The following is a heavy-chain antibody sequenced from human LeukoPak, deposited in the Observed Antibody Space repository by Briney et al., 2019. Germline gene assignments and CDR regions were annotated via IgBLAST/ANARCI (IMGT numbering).Heavy chain of an antibody. D-gene: IGHD6-19*01. CDR2: ISYDGLTT. CDR3: AKGPIGLAGKFDF. Sequence: GGSLRLSCAASGFTFINYAMNWVRQAPGKGLEWVSAISYDGLTTYYPDSVRGRFTISRDNSRNTPYLQMSSLRAEDTAVYYCAKGPIGLAGKFDFWGQGTLATVSS. V-gene: IGHV3-23*01. CDR1: GFTFINYA. J-gene: IGHJ4*02.